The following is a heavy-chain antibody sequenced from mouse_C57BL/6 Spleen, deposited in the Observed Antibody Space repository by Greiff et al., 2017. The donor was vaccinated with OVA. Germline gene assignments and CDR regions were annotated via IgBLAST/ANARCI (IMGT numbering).Heavy chain of an antibody. V-gene: IGHV1-69*01. Sequence: QVQLKQPGAELVMPGASVKLSCKASGYTFTSYWMHWVKQRPGQGLEWIGEIDPSDSYTNYNQKFKGKSTLTVDKSSSTAYMQLSGLTSEDSAVYYCARSGRENYFDYWGQGTTLTVSS. J-gene: IGHJ2*01. D-gene: IGHD3-1*01. CDR3: ARSGRENYFDY. CDR2: IDPSDSYT. CDR1: GYTFTSYW.